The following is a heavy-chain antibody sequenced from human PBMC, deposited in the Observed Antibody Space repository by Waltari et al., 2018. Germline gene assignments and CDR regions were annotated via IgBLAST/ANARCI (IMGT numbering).Heavy chain of an antibody. CDR2: KNPNRGNT. J-gene: IGHJ6*02. CDR3: ARGPVAAADSYYYYGMDV. D-gene: IGHD6-13*01. CDR1: GYTFTSYD. Sequence: QVQLVQSGAEVKKPGASVKVSCKASGYTFTSYDINWVRQATGQGLEWMGWKNPNRGNTGYAQKVQGRVTMTRITSISTAYMELSSLRSEDTAVYYCARGPVAAADSYYYYGMDVWGQGTTVTVSS. V-gene: IGHV1-8*01.